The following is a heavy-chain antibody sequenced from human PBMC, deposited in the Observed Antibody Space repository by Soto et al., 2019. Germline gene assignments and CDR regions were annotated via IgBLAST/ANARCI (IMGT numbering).Heavy chain of an antibody. CDR3: ASTLYSSSWYIEYYYYYGMDV. J-gene: IGHJ6*02. V-gene: IGHV3-30-3*01. Sequence: SLRLSCAASGFTFSSYAMHWVRQAPGKGLEWVAVISYDGSNKYYADSVKGRFTISRDNSKNTLYLQMNSLRAKDTAVYYCASTLYSSSWYIEYYYYYGMDVWGQGTTVTVSS. CDR2: ISYDGSNK. D-gene: IGHD6-13*01. CDR1: GFTFSSYA.